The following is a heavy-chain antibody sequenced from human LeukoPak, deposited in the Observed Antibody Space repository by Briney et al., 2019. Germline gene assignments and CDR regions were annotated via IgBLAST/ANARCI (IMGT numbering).Heavy chain of an antibody. CDR3: ARGLSAGYSSGWFGANLDY. Sequence: PSETLSLTCTVSGGSISSGSYYWSWIRQPAGKGLEWIGRIYHSGSTYYNPSLKSRVTISVDTSKNQFSLKLSSVTAADTAVYYCARGLSAGYSSGWFGANLDYWGQGTLVTVSS. CDR2: IYHSGST. D-gene: IGHD6-19*01. J-gene: IGHJ4*02. V-gene: IGHV4-39*07. CDR1: GGSISSGSYY.